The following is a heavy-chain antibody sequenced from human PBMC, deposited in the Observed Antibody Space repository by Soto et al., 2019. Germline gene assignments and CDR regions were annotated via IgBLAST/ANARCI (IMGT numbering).Heavy chain of an antibody. V-gene: IGHV3-15*05. CDR3: ATYEPTGQYAKHYFQY. J-gene: IGHJ1*01. CDR2: MKSKIDGETT. D-gene: IGHD3-22*01. CDR1: GFNFTKDW. Sequence: EVQLVESGGGLAEPVGSRRLSCVTSGFNFTKDWVSWVLQTPGKGSDRVGRMKSKIDGETTDYAAPVKGRFIVSRDDSKDTLYLQTSSLHTDDTAVSYCATYEPTGQYAKHYFQYWGQGTLVTVSS.